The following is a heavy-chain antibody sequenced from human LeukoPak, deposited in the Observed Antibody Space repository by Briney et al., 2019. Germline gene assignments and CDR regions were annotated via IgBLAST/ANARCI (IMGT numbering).Heavy chain of an antibody. CDR1: GGSISSSNW. D-gene: IGHD3-22*01. CDR3: AGLSGYYLDY. CDR2: IYHSGST. J-gene: IGHJ4*02. Sequence: SETLSLTCAVSGGSISSSNWWSWVRQPPGKGLEWIGEIYHSGSTNYNPSLKSRVTISVDTSKNQFSLKLSSVTAADTAVYYCAGLSGYYLDYWGQGTLVTVSS. V-gene: IGHV4-4*02.